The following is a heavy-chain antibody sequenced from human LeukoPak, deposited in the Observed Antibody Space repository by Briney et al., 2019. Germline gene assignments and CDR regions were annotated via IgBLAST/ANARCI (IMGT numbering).Heavy chain of an antibody. CDR3: TKDSSGGGLIGTLYYFDY. CDR2: IKQDGSEK. Sequence: GGSLRLSCAASGFTFSSYWMSWVRQAPGKGLEWVANIKQDGSEKYYVDSVKGRFTISRDNAKNSLYLQMNTLRPEDTAFYYCTKDSSGGGLIGTLYYFDYWGQGILVAVSS. V-gene: IGHV3-7*03. J-gene: IGHJ4*02. CDR1: GFTFSSYW. D-gene: IGHD2-21*01.